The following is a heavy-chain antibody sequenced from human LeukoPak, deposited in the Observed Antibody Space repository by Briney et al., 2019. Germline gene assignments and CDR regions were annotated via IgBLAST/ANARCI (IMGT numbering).Heavy chain of an antibody. Sequence: SETLSLTCAVYGGSFSSYYWSWIRQPPGKGLEWIGEINHSGSTNYNPSLKSRVTISVDTSKNQFSLKLSSVTAADTAVYYCARGTVGAANWFGPWGQGTLVTVSS. V-gene: IGHV4-34*01. D-gene: IGHD1-26*01. CDR3: ARGTVGAANWFGP. J-gene: IGHJ5*02. CDR1: GGSFSSYY. CDR2: INHSGST.